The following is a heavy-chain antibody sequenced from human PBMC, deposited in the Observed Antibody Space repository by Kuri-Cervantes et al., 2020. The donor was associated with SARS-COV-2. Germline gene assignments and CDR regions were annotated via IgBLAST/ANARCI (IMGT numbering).Heavy chain of an antibody. V-gene: IGHV3-30*19. CDR1: GFTFSSYD. J-gene: IGHJ6*02. Sequence: GESLKISCAASGFTFSSYDMHWVRQAPGKGLEWVAVISDDGSKKYYRDSVKGRFTISRDTSKNTVFLQMNSLRPDDTGVYFCARVLVRAFYYFYAVDVWGQGTTVTVSS. CDR2: ISDDGSKK. CDR3: ARVLVRAFYYFYAVDV. D-gene: IGHD2-21*01.